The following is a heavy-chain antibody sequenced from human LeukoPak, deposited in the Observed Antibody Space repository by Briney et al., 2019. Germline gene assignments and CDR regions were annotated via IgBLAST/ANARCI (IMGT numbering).Heavy chain of an antibody. D-gene: IGHD1-7*01. CDR2: INNDGSTT. CDR3: ARPDLMRELRFDP. V-gene: IGHV3-74*01. Sequence: GGSLRLSCAASGFTFINYWMHWVRQAPGKGRVWVSGINNDGSTTDYADSVKGRFTISRDNAKNTLYLQMNSLRVEDTAVYYCARPDLMRELRFDPWGQGTLVTVSS. J-gene: IGHJ5*02. CDR1: GFTFINYW.